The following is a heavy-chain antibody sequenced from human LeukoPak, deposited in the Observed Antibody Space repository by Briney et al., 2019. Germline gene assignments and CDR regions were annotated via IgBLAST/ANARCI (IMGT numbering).Heavy chain of an antibody. D-gene: IGHD3-22*01. CDR1: GYTFTSYY. CDR2: INPSGGST. Sequence: GASVKVSCKASGYTFTSYYMHWVRQAPGQGLEWMGIINPSGGSTSYAQKFQGRVTMTRDTSTSTVYMELSSLRSEDTAVYYCARDTAIYYDSRGGYSFDIWGQGTMVTVSS. V-gene: IGHV1-46*01. CDR3: ARDTAIYYDSRGGYSFDI. J-gene: IGHJ3*02.